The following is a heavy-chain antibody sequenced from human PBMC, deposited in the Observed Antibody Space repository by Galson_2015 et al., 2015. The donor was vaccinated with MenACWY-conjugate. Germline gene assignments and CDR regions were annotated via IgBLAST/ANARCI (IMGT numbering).Heavy chain of an antibody. V-gene: IGHV3-13*04. CDR2: IGTAGDT. J-gene: IGHJ4*02. CDR3: ARVWEHQLAD. D-gene: IGHD1-26*01. Sequence: SLRLSCAASGFTFSSYDMHWVRHTAGKGLEWVSAIGTAGDTYYPGSVKGRFTISRENAKNSLYLQMNSLRVGDTAVYYCARVWEHQLADWGQGTLVTVSS. CDR1: GFTFSSYD.